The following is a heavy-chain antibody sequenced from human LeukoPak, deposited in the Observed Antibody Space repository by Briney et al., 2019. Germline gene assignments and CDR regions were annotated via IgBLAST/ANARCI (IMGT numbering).Heavy chain of an antibody. D-gene: IGHD3-3*01. CDR2: IYYSGST. Sequence: SETLSLTCTVSGGSISSSSYYWGWIRQPPGKGLEWIGSIYYSGSTYYNPSLKSRVTISVDTSKNQFSLKLSSVTAADTAVYYCATVITIFGVPGRWFDPWGQGTLVTVSS. CDR1: GGSISSSSYY. V-gene: IGHV4-39*01. CDR3: ATVITIFGVPGRWFDP. J-gene: IGHJ5*02.